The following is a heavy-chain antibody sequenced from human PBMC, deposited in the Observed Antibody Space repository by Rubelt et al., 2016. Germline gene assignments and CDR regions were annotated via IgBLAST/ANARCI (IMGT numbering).Heavy chain of an antibody. CDR3: AKEIYSGYGPFDY. CDR2: ISFDGSNE. Sequence: RSLRLSCAASGFTFSDYAMHWVRQAPGKGLEWVAVISFDGSNEYYADSVKGRFTISRDSSKNTLYLQMNSLRAEDTAVYYCAKEIYSGYGPFDYWGQGTLVTVSS. D-gene: IGHD5-12*01. V-gene: IGHV3-30*04. CDR1: GFTFSDYA. J-gene: IGHJ4*02.